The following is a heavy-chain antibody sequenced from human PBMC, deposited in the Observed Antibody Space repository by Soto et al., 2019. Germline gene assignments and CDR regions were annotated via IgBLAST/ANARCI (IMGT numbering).Heavy chain of an antibody. D-gene: IGHD6-25*01. CDR1: GGSISSGGYS. CDR2: IYHSGST. V-gene: IGHV4-30-2*01. J-gene: IGHJ5*02. Sequence: SETLSLTCAVSGGSISSGGYSWSWIRQPPGKGLEWIGYIYHSGSTYYNPSLKSRVTISVDRSKNQFSLKLSSVTAADTAVYYCARGVGAALANWFDPWGQGTLVTV. CDR3: ARGVGAALANWFDP.